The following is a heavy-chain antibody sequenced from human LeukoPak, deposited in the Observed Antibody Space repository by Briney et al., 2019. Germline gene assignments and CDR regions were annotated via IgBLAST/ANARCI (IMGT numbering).Heavy chain of an antibody. Sequence: SVKVSCKASGYNFTNYGISWVRQAPGQGLEWMGGIIPIFGTANYAQKFQGRVTITADESTSTAYMELSSLRSEDTAVYYCADGYNYRFDYWGQGTLVTVSS. CDR2: IIPIFGTA. V-gene: IGHV1-69*13. CDR3: ADGYNYRFDY. CDR1: GYNFTNYG. D-gene: IGHD5-24*01. J-gene: IGHJ4*02.